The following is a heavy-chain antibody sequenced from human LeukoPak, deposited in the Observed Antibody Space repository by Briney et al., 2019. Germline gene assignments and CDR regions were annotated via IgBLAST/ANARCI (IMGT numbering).Heavy chain of an antibody. J-gene: IGHJ1*01. D-gene: IGHD4-17*01. CDR3: ARGVTKDFQY. CDR2: SNPNSGGT. Sequence: ASVKASCKASGGTFSSYAISWVRQAPGHGVEWMGGSNPNSGGTNYAQKFQGRVTMTRDTSISTAYMELSRLRSDDTAVYYCARGVTKDFQYWGQGTLVTVCS. V-gene: IGHV1-2*02. CDR1: GGTFSSYA.